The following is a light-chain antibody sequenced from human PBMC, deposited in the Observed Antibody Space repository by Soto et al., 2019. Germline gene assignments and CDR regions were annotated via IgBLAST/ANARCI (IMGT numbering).Light chain of an antibody. CDR1: QSLLDSDGRTS. CDR3: MQGTSLPWT. CDR2: EVS. J-gene: IGKJ1*01. Sequence: DIVMTQTPLSLSVTPGQPASISCKSSQSLLDSDGRTSLFWYLQRPGQPPQLLIYEVSNRFSAAPDRVSGSGSGTDVTLKISRVEAEDVGVYFCMQGTSLPWTFGQGTKVEIK. V-gene: IGKV2D-29*01.